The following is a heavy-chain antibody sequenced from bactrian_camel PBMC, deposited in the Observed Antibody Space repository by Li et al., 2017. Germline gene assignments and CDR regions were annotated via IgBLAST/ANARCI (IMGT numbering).Heavy chain of an antibody. CDR2: IASDGGKT. J-gene: IGHJ6*01. CDR1: GFIFTHRY. V-gene: IGHV3S40*01. CDR3: ARVHYPRRHARSWYWTPYSA. D-gene: IGHD4*01. Sequence: DVQLVESGGGLVQPGGSLRLNCGASGFIFTHRYMMWVRQAPGKGLEWVSSIASDGGKTYYVDSAKGRFAISRDNARNTVSLQLNSLKTEDMGRYYCARVHYPRRHARSWYWTPYSAWGQGTQVTVS.